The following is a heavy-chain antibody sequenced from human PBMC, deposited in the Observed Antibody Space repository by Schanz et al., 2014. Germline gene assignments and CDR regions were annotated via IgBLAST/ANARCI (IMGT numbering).Heavy chain of an antibody. D-gene: IGHD2-8*01. V-gene: IGHV1-18*01. CDR1: GYTFTSYG. Sequence: QVQLVQSGAEVKKPGASVKVSCKASGYTFTSYGISWVRQAPGQGLEWMGWISPYNGNTNYAQKFQGRVTNTADKSTSTAYMELSSLRSEDTAVHYCARGRGVYDYWGQGTLVTVSS. CDR3: ARGRGVYDY. CDR2: ISPYNGNT. J-gene: IGHJ4*02.